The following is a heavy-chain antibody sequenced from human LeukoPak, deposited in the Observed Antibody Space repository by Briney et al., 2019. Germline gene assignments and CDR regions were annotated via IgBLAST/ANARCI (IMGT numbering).Heavy chain of an antibody. J-gene: IGHJ4*02. CDR1: GVTFSSYG. CDR3: ARGAHYSSGSYYSFDY. CDR2: IIPILGTP. V-gene: IGHV1-69*13. Sequence: SVKVSCKASGVTFSSYGFNWVRQAPGQGLEWMGGIIPILGTPNYAQKFQGRVTITADESTSTVYMELSSLRSEDTAVYYCARGAHYSSGSYYSFDYWGQGALVTVA. D-gene: IGHD3-10*01.